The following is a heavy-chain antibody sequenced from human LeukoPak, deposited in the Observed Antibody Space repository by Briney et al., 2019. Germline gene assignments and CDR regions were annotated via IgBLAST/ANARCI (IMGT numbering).Heavy chain of an antibody. Sequence: PSETLSLTCTVSGASISNYYWSWIRQPPGKGLEWIGYIYYSGSTNYNPFLKSRVTISVDTSKNQFSLKLSSVTAADTAVYYCARAHGLLLWFGELELNWFDPWGQGTLVTVSS. CDR2: IYYSGST. V-gene: IGHV4-59*01. CDR3: ARAHGLLLWFGELELNWFDP. J-gene: IGHJ5*02. D-gene: IGHD3-10*01. CDR1: GASISNYY.